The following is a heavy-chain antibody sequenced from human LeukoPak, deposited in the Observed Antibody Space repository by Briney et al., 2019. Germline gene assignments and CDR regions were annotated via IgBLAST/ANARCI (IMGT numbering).Heavy chain of an antibody. CDR3: ARGTVITRLFDY. D-gene: IGHD4-23*01. Sequence: GGSLRLSCAASEFTFSTYWMHWVRQAPGKGLVWVSRINSDGSGTSYADSVQGRFTISRDNANNTLYLQMNSLRAEDTAVYYCARGTVITRLFDYWGQGTLVTVSS. V-gene: IGHV3-74*01. CDR1: EFTFSTYW. J-gene: IGHJ4*02. CDR2: INSDGSGT.